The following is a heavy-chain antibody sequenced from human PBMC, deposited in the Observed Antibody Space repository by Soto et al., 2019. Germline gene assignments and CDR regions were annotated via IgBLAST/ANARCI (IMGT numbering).Heavy chain of an antibody. CDR3: ARGPTGPYCSSTSCYWLSAFDI. J-gene: IGHJ3*02. CDR2: IYYSGST. CDR1: GGSISSYY. D-gene: IGHD2-2*01. Sequence: SETLSLTCTVSGGSISSYYWSWIRQPPGKGLEWIGYIYYSGSTNYNPSLKSRVTISVDTSKNQFSLKLSSVTAADTAVYYCARGPTGPYCSSTSCYWLSAFDIWGQGTMVTVSS. V-gene: IGHV4-59*01.